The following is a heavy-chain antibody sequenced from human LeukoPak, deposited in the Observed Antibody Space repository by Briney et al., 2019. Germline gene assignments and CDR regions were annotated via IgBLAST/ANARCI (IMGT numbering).Heavy chain of an antibody. J-gene: IGHJ4*02. Sequence: GGSLRLSCAASGFTFSSYAMSWVRQAPGKGLEWVSAISGSGGSTYYADSVKGRFTISRDNSKNTLYLQMNSLRAEDTAVYYCAKGAGHCNWNDYYFDYWGQETLVTVSS. D-gene: IGHD1-1*01. CDR3: AKGAGHCNWNDYYFDY. CDR1: GFTFSSYA. CDR2: ISGSGGST. V-gene: IGHV3-23*01.